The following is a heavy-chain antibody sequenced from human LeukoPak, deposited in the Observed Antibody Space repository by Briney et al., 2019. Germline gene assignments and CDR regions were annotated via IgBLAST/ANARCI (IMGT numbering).Heavy chain of an antibody. J-gene: IGHJ4*02. Sequence: ASVKVSCKASGGTFNSYAISWVRQAPGQGLEWMGGIIPIFGTTNYARKFRGRVTLTADKSTRTAYMELSSLRSEDTAVYYCARDLTESITMVRGVITPPHYWGQGTLVTVSS. CDR1: GGTFNSYA. D-gene: IGHD3-10*01. CDR2: IIPIFGTT. CDR3: ARDLTESITMVRGVITPPHY. V-gene: IGHV1-69*06.